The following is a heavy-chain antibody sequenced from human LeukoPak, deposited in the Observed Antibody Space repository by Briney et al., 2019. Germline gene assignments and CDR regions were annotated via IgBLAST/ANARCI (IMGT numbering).Heavy chain of an antibody. CDR1: GFTFSSYA. V-gene: IGHV3-23*01. J-gene: IGHJ4*02. Sequence: GGSLRLSCAASGFTFSSYAMSWVRQAPGKGLEWVSAISGSGGDTYYADSVKGRFTISRDNSKNTLYLQMNSLRAEDTAVYYCARAVRGTVQLGYWGQGTLVTVSS. CDR2: ISGSGGDT. D-gene: IGHD1-1*01. CDR3: ARAVRGTVQLGY.